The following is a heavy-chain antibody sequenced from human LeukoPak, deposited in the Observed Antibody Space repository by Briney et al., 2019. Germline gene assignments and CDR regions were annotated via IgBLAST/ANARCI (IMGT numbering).Heavy chain of an antibody. CDR2: INGDGGST. J-gene: IGHJ4*02. Sequence: PGGSLRLSCAASGITFRSYAMSWVRQARGQGLEWVSAINGDGGSTYYADSVKGRFTISRDNSNNTLFLQMNSLRVEDTAVYYCAKWGAQSGSYRVVDCWGRGTLVTVSS. D-gene: IGHD3-10*01. CDR3: AKWGAQSGSYRVVDC. CDR1: GITFRSYA. V-gene: IGHV3-23*01.